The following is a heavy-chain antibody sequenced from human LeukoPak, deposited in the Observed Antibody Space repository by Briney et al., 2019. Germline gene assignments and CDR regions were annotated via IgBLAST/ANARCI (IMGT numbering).Heavy chain of an antibody. J-gene: IGHJ3*02. CDR1: GGSFSGYY. CDR3: ARHLPVYSVYAFDI. V-gene: IGHV4-34*01. D-gene: IGHD5-18*01. Sequence: SETLSLTCAVYGGSFSGYYWSWMRQPPGKGLEWIGEINHSGSPNYNPSLKSRVTISVDTSQDQFSLKLSSVTAADTAVYYCARHLPVYSVYAFDIWGQGTMVTVSS. CDR2: INHSGSP.